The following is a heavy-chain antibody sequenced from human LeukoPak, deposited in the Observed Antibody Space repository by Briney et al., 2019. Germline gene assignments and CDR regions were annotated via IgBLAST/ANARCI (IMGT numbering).Heavy chain of an antibody. CDR2: IKSKSDGKTT. CDR3: TTLERWQRQSGNY. CDR1: GFTFNNAW. V-gene: IGHV3-15*07. Sequence: GGSLRLSCVASGFTFNNAWINWVRQPPGKGLEWVGRIKSKSDGKTTDYAAPVKGRFTISRDDSMNTLHLQMNSLATEDAAVYYCTTLERWQRQSGNYWGQGILVPVSS. J-gene: IGHJ4*02. D-gene: IGHD5-24*01.